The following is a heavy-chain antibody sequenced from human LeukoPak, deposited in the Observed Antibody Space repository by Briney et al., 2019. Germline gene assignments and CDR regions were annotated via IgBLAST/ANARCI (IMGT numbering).Heavy chain of an antibody. D-gene: IGHD4-17*01. Sequence: GGSLRLSCAASGFTVSSNYMSWVRQAPGKGLEWGSVIYSGGSTYYADSAKGRFSSTRDNSEDTLYLQMNRLRAEDTAVYYCARPGDDGDDLGLDYWGQGALVTVSS. CDR2: IYSGGST. J-gene: IGHJ4*02. CDR3: ARPGDDGDDLGLDY. V-gene: IGHV3-66*04. CDR1: GFTVSSNY.